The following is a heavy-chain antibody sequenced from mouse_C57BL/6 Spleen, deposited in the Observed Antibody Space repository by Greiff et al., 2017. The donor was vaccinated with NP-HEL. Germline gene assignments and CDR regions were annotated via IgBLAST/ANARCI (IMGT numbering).Heavy chain of an antibody. CDR1: GFTFSSYT. CDR2: ISGGGGNT. D-gene: IGHD1-1*01. J-gene: IGHJ2*01. Sequence: EVMLVESGGGLVKPGGSLKLSCAASGFTFSSYTMSWVRQTPEKRLEWVATISGGGGNTYYPDSVTGRFTISRDNAKNTLYLQMSSLRSEDTALYYCARELLRYFDDWGQGTTLTVSS. CDR3: ARELLRYFDD. V-gene: IGHV5-9*01.